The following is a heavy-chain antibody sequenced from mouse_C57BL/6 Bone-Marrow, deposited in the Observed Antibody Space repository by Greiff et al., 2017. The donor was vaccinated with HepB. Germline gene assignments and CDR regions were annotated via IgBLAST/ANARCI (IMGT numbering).Heavy chain of an antibody. CDR1: GYTFTSYW. V-gene: IGHV1-55*01. D-gene: IGHD1-1*01. CDR3: ARVPYYYGNSSHY. CDR2: IYPGSGST. Sequence: QVQLQQPGAELVKPGASVKMSCKASGYTFTSYWITWVKQRPGQGLEWIGDIYPGSGSTNYNEKFKSKATLTVDKSSSTAYMQLSSLTSEDSAVYYCARVPYYYGNSSHYWGQGTTLTVSS. J-gene: IGHJ2*01.